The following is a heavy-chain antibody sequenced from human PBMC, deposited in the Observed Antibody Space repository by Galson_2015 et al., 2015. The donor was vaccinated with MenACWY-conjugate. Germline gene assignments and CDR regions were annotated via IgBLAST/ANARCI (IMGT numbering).Heavy chain of an antibody. D-gene: IGHD1-14*01. CDR1: GLTFSHYG. CDR2: ISTDGSNK. V-gene: IGHV3-30*03. J-gene: IGHJ4*02. Sequence: SLRLSCAVSGLTFSHYGMHWVRQAPGKGLEWVGLISTDGSNKYYAASVKGRFTFSRDNSKNTLYLQMNSPRAEDTAVYYCARDGNACYHGDHWGQGTLVTVSA. CDR3: ARDGNACYHGDH.